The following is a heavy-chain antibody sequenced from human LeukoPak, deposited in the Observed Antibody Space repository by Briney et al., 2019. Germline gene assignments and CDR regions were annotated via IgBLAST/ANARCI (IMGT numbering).Heavy chain of an antibody. V-gene: IGHV3-30*02. CDR2: IQNDGSNE. CDR1: GFTFSSYG. Sequence: PGGSLRLSCAASGFTFSSYGMHWVRQAPGKGLEWVAYIQNDGSNEQYADSVKGRFTISRDNAKNSLYLQMNSLRAEDTAVYYCARDLHYYYYMDVWGKGTTVTVSS. J-gene: IGHJ6*03. CDR3: ARDLHYYYYMDV.